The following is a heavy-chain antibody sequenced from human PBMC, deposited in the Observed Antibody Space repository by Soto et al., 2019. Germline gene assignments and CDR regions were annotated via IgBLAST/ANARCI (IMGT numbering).Heavy chain of an antibody. CDR2: MLPGDSDT. CDR3: MTQDNKSWESY. V-gene: IGHV5-51*01. CDR1: GYNFHNYW. Sequence: GESLKISCKGSGYNFHNYWIGWVRQVPGKGLEWVGIMLPGDSDTRYSPSFQGHITISVDKSISTAYLQWSSLKASDTAMYYCMTQDNKSWESYWGQGTLVTVSS. D-gene: IGHD1-26*01. J-gene: IGHJ4*02.